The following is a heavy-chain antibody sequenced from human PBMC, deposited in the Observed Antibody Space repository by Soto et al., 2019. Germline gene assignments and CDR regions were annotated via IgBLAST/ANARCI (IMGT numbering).Heavy chain of an antibody. CDR2: INHSGST. D-gene: IGHD6-13*01. CDR3: ARSSSRGYSSSPANGMDV. Sequence: SETLSLTCAVYGGSFSGYYWSWIRQPPGKGLEWIGEINHSGSTNYNPSLKSRVTISVGTSKNQFSLKLSSVTAADTAVYYCARSSSRGYSSSPANGMDVWGQGTTVTVSS. J-gene: IGHJ6*02. CDR1: GGSFSGYY. V-gene: IGHV4-34*01.